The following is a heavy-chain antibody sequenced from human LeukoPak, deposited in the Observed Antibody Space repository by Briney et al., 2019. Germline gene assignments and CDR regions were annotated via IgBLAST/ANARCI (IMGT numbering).Heavy chain of an antibody. CDR3: ARDGRASSSFPYYFDY. CDR2: ISAYNCNT. CDR1: GYTFTSYG. J-gene: IGHJ4*02. D-gene: IGHD6-13*01. V-gene: IGHV1-18*01. Sequence: ASVTVSCKASGYTFTSYGISWVRQAPGQGLEWMGWISAYNCNTNYAQKLQGRVTMTTDTSTSTAYMELRSLRSEDTAVYYCARDGRASSSFPYYFDYWGQGTLVTVSS.